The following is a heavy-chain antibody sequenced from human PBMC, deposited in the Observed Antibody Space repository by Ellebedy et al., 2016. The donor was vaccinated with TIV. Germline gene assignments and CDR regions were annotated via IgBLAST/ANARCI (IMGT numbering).Heavy chain of an antibody. CDR2: AHNDKTYK. Sequence: PGGSLRLSCAASGFIFNNYNLHWVRQAPGKGLEWVAIAHNDKTYKFYADSVKGRFTVSRDNSGNTAYLHMSSLRVEDTAVYYCAKDLGFAMDVWGQGTTVTVSS. V-gene: IGHV3-30*02. CDR3: AKDLGFAMDV. D-gene: IGHD7-27*01. CDR1: GFIFNNYN. J-gene: IGHJ6*02.